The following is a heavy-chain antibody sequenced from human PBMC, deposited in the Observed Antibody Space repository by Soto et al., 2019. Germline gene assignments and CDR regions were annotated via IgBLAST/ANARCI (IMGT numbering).Heavy chain of an antibody. V-gene: IGHV4-31*03. D-gene: IGHD4-4*01. CDR2: IFYIGST. CDR3: ARSYYNSYVYGY. Sequence: PSETLSLTFTVSCGSIISGGYYWSWLRQHPGTGLEWIGNIFYIGSTYYNPSLKSRVTISVDTSKNQFSLNVSSVTAADTAVYFCARSYYNSYVYGYWGPGTLVTVSS. CDR1: CGSIISGGYY. J-gene: IGHJ4*02.